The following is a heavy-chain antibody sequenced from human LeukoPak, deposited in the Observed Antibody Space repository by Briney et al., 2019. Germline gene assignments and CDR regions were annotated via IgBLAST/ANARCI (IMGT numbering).Heavy chain of an antibody. CDR1: GGSISSYY. J-gene: IGHJ4*02. V-gene: IGHV4-59*08. CDR3: ARPLRVSSWPSPFDY. D-gene: IGHD6-13*01. Sequence: SETLSLTCTVSGGSISSYYWSWIRQPPGKGLEWIGYIYYSGSTNYNPSLKSRVTISVDTSKNQFSLKLSSVTAADTAVYYCARPLRVSSWPSPFDYWGQGTLVTVSS. CDR2: IYYSGST.